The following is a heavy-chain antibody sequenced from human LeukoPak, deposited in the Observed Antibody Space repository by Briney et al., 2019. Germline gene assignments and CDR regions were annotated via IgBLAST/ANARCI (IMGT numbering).Heavy chain of an antibody. CDR1: EFTFSSYG. J-gene: IGHJ4*02. Sequence: PGRSLRLSCAASEFTFSSYGMHWVRQAPGKGLEWVAVISYDGSNQYYADTVKGRFTISRDNSKNTLYLQMNSLRAEDTAVYYCAKDLRGSGTTTDYWGQGTLVTVSS. CDR3: AKDLRGSGTTTDY. D-gene: IGHD1-26*01. CDR2: ISYDGSNQ. V-gene: IGHV3-30*18.